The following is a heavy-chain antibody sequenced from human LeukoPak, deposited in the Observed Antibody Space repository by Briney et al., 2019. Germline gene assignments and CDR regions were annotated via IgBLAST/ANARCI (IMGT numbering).Heavy chain of an antibody. CDR3: VKDPRGYSYGYAPRFFDY. CDR2: ISSNGGST. V-gene: IGHV3-64D*06. CDR1: GFTFSSYA. Sequence: GGSLRLSCSASGFTFSSYAMHWVRQAPGKGLEYVSAISSNGGSTYYADSVKGRFTISRDNSKSTLYLQMSSLRAEDTAVYYCVKDPRGYSYGYAPRFFDYWGQGTLVTVSS. D-gene: IGHD5-18*01. J-gene: IGHJ4*02.